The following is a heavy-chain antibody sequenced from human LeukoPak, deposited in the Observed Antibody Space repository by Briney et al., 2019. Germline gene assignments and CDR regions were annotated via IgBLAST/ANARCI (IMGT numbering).Heavy chain of an antibody. CDR2: IYYSGST. J-gene: IGHJ5*02. CDR1: GGSISSSSYY. CDR3: ARRANDYSMDWFDP. V-gene: IGHV4-39*01. Sequence: SETLSLTCTVSGGSISSSSYYWGWIRQPPGKELEWIGIIYYSGSTYYNPSLKSRVTISVDTSKNQFSLKLSSVTAADTAVYYCARRANDYSMDWFDPWGQGTLVTVSS. D-gene: IGHD4-11*01.